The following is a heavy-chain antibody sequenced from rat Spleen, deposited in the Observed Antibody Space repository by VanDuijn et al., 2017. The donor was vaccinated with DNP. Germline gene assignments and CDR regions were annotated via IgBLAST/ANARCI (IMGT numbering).Heavy chain of an antibody. D-gene: IGHD1-1*01. CDR3: ARGSTTVDYWYFDF. V-gene: IGHV5-17*01. CDR2: IVYDGSST. J-gene: IGHJ1*01. Sequence: EVQLVESGGGLVQPGNSLKLSCAASGFTFSDYAMAWVRQSPKKGLEWVATIVYDGSSTYYRDSVKGRFTISRDNAKSTLYLQMNSLRSEDTATYYCARGSTTVDYWYFDFWGPGTMVTVSS. CDR1: GFTFSDYA.